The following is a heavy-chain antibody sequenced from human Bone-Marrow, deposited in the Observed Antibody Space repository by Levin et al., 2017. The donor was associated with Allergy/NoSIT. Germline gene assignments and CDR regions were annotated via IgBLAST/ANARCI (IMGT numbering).Heavy chain of an antibody. J-gene: IGHJ4*02. CDR2: IKSKTDGGAI. D-gene: IGHD6-25*01. CDR3: ATGAAPPL. Sequence: GGSLRLSCSASGLTFTNAWMSWVRQAPGKGLEWVGRIKSKTDGGAIDYAAPVKGRFTISRDDSKNTVYLQMNSLITEDIAVYYCATGAAPPLWGQGTLVTVSS. V-gene: IGHV3-15*01. CDR1: GLTFTNAW.